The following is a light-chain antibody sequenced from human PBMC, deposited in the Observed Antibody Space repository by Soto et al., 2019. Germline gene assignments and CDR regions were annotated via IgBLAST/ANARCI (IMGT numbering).Light chain of an antibody. CDR2: DVS. CDR1: DIGSKS. V-gene: IGLV3-21*02. J-gene: IGLJ2*01. Sequence: CGGSDIGSKSVHWYQQKSGQAPVLLVYDVSDRPPGIPERFSGSISENTATLTISRVEAGDDADYYCQVWDSGSDHVVFGGGTQLTVL. CDR3: QVWDSGSDHVV.